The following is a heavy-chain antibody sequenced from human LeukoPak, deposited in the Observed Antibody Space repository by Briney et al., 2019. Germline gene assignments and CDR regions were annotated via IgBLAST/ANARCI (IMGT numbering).Heavy chain of an antibody. V-gene: IGHV3-53*01. CDR3: ARDIATAGHFAFDY. J-gene: IGHJ4*02. Sequence: GGSLRLSCAASGLTVSFNYMTWVRQAPGKGLEWVSLIYSGGNTYYADAVKGRFTISRDNAKNSLFLQMNSLRAEDTAVYYCARDIATAGHFAFDYWGQGTLVTVSS. CDR1: GLTVSFNY. CDR2: IYSGGNT. D-gene: IGHD6-13*01.